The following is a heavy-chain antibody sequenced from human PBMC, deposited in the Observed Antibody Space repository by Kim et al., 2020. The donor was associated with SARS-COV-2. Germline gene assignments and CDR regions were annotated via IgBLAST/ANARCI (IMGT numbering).Heavy chain of an antibody. D-gene: IGHD1-1*01. CDR1: GDSISSGTYY. CDR3: ESQRGENEHNYYDMVV. CDR2: IYYSGST. V-gene: IGHV4-39*02. Sequence: SETLSLTCTVSGDSISSGTYYWGWIRQPPGKELEWIGRIYYSGSTYHNLSPKSRVSISVDKSKKHFSLKLRSVTAADTAVFYCESQRGENEHNYYDMVV. J-gene: IGHJ6*03.